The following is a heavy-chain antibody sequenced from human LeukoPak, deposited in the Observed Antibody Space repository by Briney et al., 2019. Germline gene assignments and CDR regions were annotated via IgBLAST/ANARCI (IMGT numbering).Heavy chain of an antibody. CDR3: AREWDTAMDTDAFDI. D-gene: IGHD5-18*01. CDR2: INPNSGGT. J-gene: IGHJ3*02. CDR1: GYTFTGYY. Sequence: GASVKVSCKASGYTFTGYYMHWVRQAPGQGLEWMGWINPNSGGTNYAQKFQGRVTMTRDTSISTAYMELSRLRSDDTAVYYCAREWDTAMDTDAFDIWGQGTMVTVSS. V-gene: IGHV1-2*02.